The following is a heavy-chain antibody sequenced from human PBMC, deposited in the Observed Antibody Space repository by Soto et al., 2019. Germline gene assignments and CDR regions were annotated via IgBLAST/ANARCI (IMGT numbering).Heavy chain of an antibody. Sequence: QVQLVQSGAEVKKPGASVKVSCKASGYTFTSYYMHWVRQAPGQGLEWMGIINPSGGSPTYAQKFQGRVTMTSDTSTSTVYMELSSLRSEDTAIYYCARLNTALVSVDPWGQGTLVTVSS. V-gene: IGHV1-46*01. CDR1: GYTFTSYY. CDR3: ARLNTALVSVDP. J-gene: IGHJ5*02. CDR2: INPSGGSP. D-gene: IGHD5-18*01.